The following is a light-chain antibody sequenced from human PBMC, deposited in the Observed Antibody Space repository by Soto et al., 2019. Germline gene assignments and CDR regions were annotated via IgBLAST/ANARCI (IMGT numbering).Light chain of an antibody. CDR3: QSYDNSLSGRV. CDR1: SSNIGAGFD. Sequence: QSVLTQPPSVSGAPGQRVTIPCTGSSSNIGAGFDVHWYQQLPGTAPKLLIYGNSNRPSGVPERFSGSKSGSSASLAITGLQAEDEAEYYCQSYDNSLSGRVFGGGTKLTVL. V-gene: IGLV1-40*01. CDR2: GNS. J-gene: IGLJ3*02.